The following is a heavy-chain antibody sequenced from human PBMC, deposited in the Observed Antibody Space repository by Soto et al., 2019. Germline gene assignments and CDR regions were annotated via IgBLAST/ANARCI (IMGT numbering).Heavy chain of an antibody. CDR3: XXGDFWSGYPIGAY. D-gene: IGHD3-3*01. CDR1: GFTFSNAW. CDR2: IKSKTDGGTT. Sequence: EVQLVESGGGLVKPGGSLRLSCAASGFTFSNAWMNWVRQAPGKGLEWVGRIKSKTDGGTTDYAAPVKGRFTISRDDSKNTLYLQMNSLKTEDTXXYYXXXGDFWSGYPIGAYWGQGTLVTVSS. J-gene: IGHJ4*02. V-gene: IGHV3-15*07.